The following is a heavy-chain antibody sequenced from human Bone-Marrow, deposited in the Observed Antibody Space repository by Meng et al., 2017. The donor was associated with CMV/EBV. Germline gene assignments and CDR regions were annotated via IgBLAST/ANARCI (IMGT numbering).Heavy chain of an antibody. Sequence: SVKVSCKASGDTFSSYAISWVRQAPGQGLEWMGGIIPNFGTANYAQKFQGRVTITTDESTSTAYMELSSLRSEDTAVYYCAIVGRGYQLEILYYYYGRDVWGQGTTVTVSS. CDR3: AIVGRGYQLEILYYYYGRDV. CDR1: GDTFSSYA. CDR2: IIPNFGTA. J-gene: IGHJ6*02. V-gene: IGHV1-69*05. D-gene: IGHD2-2*01.